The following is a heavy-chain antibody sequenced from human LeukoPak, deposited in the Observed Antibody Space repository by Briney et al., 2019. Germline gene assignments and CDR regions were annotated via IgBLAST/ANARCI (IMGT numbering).Heavy chain of an antibody. V-gene: IGHV3-23*01. CDR1: GFTFSSYA. CDR2: ISGSGGST. J-gene: IGHJ4*02. D-gene: IGHD3-10*01. CDR3: ARAKPKNMVRGLIMRRESRYYFDY. Sequence: GGSLRLSCAASGFTFSSYAMSWVRQAPGKGLEWVSAISGSGGSTNYADSVKGRFTISRDNSKSTLYIQMNSLRAEDTAVYYCARAKPKNMVRGLIMRRESRYYFDYWGQGTLVTVSS.